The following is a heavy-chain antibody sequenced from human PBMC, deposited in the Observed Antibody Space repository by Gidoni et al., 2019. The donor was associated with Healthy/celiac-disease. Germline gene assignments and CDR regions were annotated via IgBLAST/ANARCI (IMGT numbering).Heavy chain of an antibody. D-gene: IGHD1-26*01. V-gene: IGHV3-21*01. CDR3: ASKILDQLLRGDAFDI. Sequence: EVQLVESGGGLVKPGGSLRLSCAASGFTFSSYSMNWVRQAPGKGLEWVSSISSSSSYIYYADSVKGRFTISRDNAKNSLYLQMNSLRAEDTAVYYCASKILDQLLRGDAFDIWGQGTMVTVSS. CDR2: ISSSSSYI. J-gene: IGHJ3*02. CDR1: GFTFSSYS.